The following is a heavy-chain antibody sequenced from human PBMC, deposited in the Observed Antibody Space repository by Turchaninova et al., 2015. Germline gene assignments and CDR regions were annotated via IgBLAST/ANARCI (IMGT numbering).Heavy chain of an antibody. Sequence: EVQLVVSGGGLVQPGGSMILLCAASGFTLSVHYTALVRPAMHQEIEWVSAFRDKTNGDTKECARYVKGRLTISRDDSRDCLYLQMIGLKSEDAAVYYCARDPVQNWGGYFDLWGRGTLVTVSS. J-gene: IGHJ2*01. D-gene: IGHD7-27*01. CDR1: GFTLSVHY. CDR2: FRDKTNGDTK. CDR3: ARDPVQNWGGYFDL. V-gene: IGHV3-72*01.